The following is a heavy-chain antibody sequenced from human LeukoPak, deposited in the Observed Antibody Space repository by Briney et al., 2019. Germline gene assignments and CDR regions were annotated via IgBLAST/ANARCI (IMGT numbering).Heavy chain of an antibody. D-gene: IGHD1-1*01. Sequence: SETLSLTCTVSGGSISSYYWSWIRQPAGKGLEWIGRIYTSGSTNYNPSLKSRVTMSVDTSKNQFSLKLSSVTAADTAVYYCASSLDTTYYYYYYMDVWGKGTTVTVSS. CDR2: IYTSGST. CDR1: GGSISSYY. V-gene: IGHV4-4*07. J-gene: IGHJ6*03. CDR3: ASSLDTTYYYYYYMDV.